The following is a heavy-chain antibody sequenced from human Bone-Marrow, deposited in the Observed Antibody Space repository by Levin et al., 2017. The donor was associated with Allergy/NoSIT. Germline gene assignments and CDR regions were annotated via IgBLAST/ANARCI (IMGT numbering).Heavy chain of an antibody. V-gene: IGHV4-59*01. CDR2: IYYSGST. D-gene: IGHD4-23*01. CDR1: GGSISTYY. CDR3: ARAIPSGGNSYYYYYMDV. Sequence: PSETLSLTCTVSGGSISTYYWSWIRQPPEKRLEWIGYIYYSGSTKYNPSLQSRVTLLVDTSKNLFSLKLSSVTAADSAVYFCARAIPSGGNSYYYYYMDVWGKGTTVTVSS. J-gene: IGHJ6*03.